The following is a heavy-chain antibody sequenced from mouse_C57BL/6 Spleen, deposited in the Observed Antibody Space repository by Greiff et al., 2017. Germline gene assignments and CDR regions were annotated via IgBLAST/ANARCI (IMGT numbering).Heavy chain of an antibody. D-gene: IGHD1-1*01. CDR1: GYAFSSYW. CDR2: IYPGDGDT. Sequence: QVQLQQSGAELVKPGASVKISCKASGYAFSSYWMNWVKQRPGKGLEWIGQIYPGDGDTNYNGKFKGKATLTADTSSSTAYMQLSSLTSEDSAVYFCARPIYYYGSSYAMDYWGQGTSVTVSS. CDR3: ARPIYYYGSSYAMDY. V-gene: IGHV1-80*01. J-gene: IGHJ4*01.